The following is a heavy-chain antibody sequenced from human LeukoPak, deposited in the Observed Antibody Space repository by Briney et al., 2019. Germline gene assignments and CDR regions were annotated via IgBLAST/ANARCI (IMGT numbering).Heavy chain of an antibody. V-gene: IGHV4-34*01. Sequence: PSETLSLTCAVYGGSFSGYYWSWIRQPPGKGLEWIGEINHSGSTNYNTSLKSRVTISVDTSKNQFSLKLSSVTAADTAVYYCARALKGGYDSSGYYYYFDYWDQGTLVTVSS. CDR1: GGSFSGYY. CDR2: INHSGST. D-gene: IGHD3-22*01. J-gene: IGHJ4*01. CDR3: ARALKGGYDSSGYYYYFDY.